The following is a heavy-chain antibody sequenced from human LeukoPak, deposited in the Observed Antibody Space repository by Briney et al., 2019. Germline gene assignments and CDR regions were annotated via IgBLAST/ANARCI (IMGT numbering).Heavy chain of an antibody. CDR1: GFTFSSYS. V-gene: IGHV3-21*01. J-gene: IGHJ6*02. Sequence: GGFLRLSCAASGFTFSSYSMNWVRQAPGKGLEWVSSISSSSSYIYYADSVKGRFTISRDNAKNSLYLQMNSLRAEDTAVYYCARDPLIGYYGMDVWGQGTTVTVSS. CDR3: ARDPLIGYYGMDV. D-gene: IGHD3-22*01. CDR2: ISSSSSYI.